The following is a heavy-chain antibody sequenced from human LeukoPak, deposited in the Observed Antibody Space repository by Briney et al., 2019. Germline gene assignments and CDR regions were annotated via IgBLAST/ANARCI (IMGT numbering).Heavy chain of an antibody. V-gene: IGHV3-7*01. J-gene: IGHJ4*02. CDR1: GFTFSSYW. Sequence: GGSLRLSCAASGFTFSSYWMSWVRQAPGKGLEWVANIKQDGSEKYYVDSVKGRFTISRDNAKNSLYLQMNSLRAEDTAVYYCARQDYGDYGYFDYWGQGTLATVSS. CDR3: ARQDYGDYGYFDY. CDR2: IKQDGSEK. D-gene: IGHD4-17*01.